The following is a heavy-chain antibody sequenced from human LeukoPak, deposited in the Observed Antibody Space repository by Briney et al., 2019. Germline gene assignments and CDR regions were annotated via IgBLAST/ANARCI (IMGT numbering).Heavy chain of an antibody. Sequence: PSETLSLTCAVYGGSFSGYYWTWIRQPPGKGLEWIGEINHSGSTNYNPSLKSRVTISVDTSKNQFSLKLSSVTAADTAVYYCARRPRYYYGSTQNWFDSWGQGTLVTVSS. CDR1: GGSFSGYY. J-gene: IGHJ5*01. CDR3: ARRPRYYYGSTQNWFDS. V-gene: IGHV4-34*01. D-gene: IGHD3-10*01. CDR2: INHSGST.